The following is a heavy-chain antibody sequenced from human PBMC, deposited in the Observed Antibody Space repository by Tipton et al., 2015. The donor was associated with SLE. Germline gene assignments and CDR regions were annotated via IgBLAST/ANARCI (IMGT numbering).Heavy chain of an antibody. CDR1: GDTISDHY. Sequence: TLSLTCTVSGDTISDHYWSWIRQPPGKGLEWIGYISYSGSTNYSPSLKSRVTISLDTSRTQFSLKLRSVTAADTAVYYCVRDVEYYVDYWGQGALVTVSS. J-gene: IGHJ4*02. V-gene: IGHV4-59*11. CDR2: ISYSGST. CDR3: VRDVEYYVDY.